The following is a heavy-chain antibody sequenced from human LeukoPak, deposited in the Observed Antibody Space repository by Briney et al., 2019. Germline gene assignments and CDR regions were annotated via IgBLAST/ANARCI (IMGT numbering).Heavy chain of an antibody. CDR1: GGSISSYY. V-gene: IGHV4-59*01. Sequence: PSETLSLTCTVSGGSISSYYWSWIRQSPGKGLEWIGYIYYSGSTNYNPSLKSRVTISVDTSKNQFSLKLSSVTAADTAVYYCARGGIAAAVPYVGYWGQGTLVTVSS. CDR3: ARGGIAAAVPYVGY. D-gene: IGHD6-13*01. CDR2: IYYSGST. J-gene: IGHJ4*02.